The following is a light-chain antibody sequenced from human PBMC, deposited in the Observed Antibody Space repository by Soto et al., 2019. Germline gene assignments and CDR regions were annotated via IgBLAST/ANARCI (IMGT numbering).Light chain of an antibody. Sequence: QSALTQPASVSGSPGQSITISCTGTSSDIDIYNYVSWYQQHPGKAPKLMIYYVSNRPSGVSDRFSGSKSGNTASLTISGLQAEDEADYYCSSDTSSSTLVFGTGTKLTVL. J-gene: IGLJ1*01. CDR3: SSDTSSSTLV. CDR1: SSDIDIYNY. V-gene: IGLV2-14*01. CDR2: YVS.